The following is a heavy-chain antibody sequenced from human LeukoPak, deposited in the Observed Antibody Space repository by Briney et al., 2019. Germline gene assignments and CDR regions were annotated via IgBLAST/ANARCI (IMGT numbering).Heavy chain of an antibody. Sequence: EGSLRLSCAASGFTFSNYAMSWVRQAPGKGLEWVAFIRYDGGKKYYADSVKGRFTISRDNSKNTLYLQMNSLRAEDTAVYYCAKGEYSYGYTAFDYWGQGTLVTVSS. J-gene: IGHJ4*02. CDR2: IRYDGGKK. V-gene: IGHV3-30*02. CDR3: AKGEYSYGYTAFDY. D-gene: IGHD5-18*01. CDR1: GFTFSNYA.